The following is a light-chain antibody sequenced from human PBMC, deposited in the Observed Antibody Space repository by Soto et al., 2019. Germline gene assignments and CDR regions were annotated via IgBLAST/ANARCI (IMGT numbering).Light chain of an antibody. CDR3: SSFAGGVAGYVI. V-gene: IGLV2-23*01. CDR2: EAT. J-gene: IGLJ2*01. CDR1: TSTVATYDL. Sequence: QSALTQPASVSGSPGQSISISCTGTTSTVATYDLYSLYQQHPGKAPRLLIYEATKRHSGTSTRFSGAKTGNTASVTISCVQCEDDADYYYSSFAGGVAGYVIFGGGTKLTVL.